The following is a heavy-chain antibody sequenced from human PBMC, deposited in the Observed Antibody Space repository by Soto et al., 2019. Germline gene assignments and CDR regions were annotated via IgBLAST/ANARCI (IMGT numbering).Heavy chain of an antibody. CDR1: GYTFTSYA. D-gene: IGHD2-15*01. J-gene: IGHJ4*02. CDR2: INAGNGNT. CDR3: ARSPKDIVVVVAAYFDY. V-gene: IGHV1-3*01. Sequence: ASVKVSCKASGYTFTSYAMHWVRQAPGQRLEWMGWINAGNGNTKYSQKFQGRVTITRDTSASTAYMELSSLRSEDTAVYYCARSPKDIVVVVAAYFDYWGQGTLVTVSS.